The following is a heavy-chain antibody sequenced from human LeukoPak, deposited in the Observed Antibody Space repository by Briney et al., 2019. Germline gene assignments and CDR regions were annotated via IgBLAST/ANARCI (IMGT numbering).Heavy chain of an antibody. V-gene: IGHV3-48*02. CDR3: ARDALHTAHFDY. CDR1: GFTFSIYT. CDR2: VSASSDI. Sequence: GGSLRLSCAASGFTFSIYTMNGVRQAPGKGLQWGSTVSASSDIHYSDSVKGRFTISRDNDRNSLHLHMNSLRDEDTAVYYCARDALHTAHFDYWGQGTLVTVSS. D-gene: IGHD5-18*01. J-gene: IGHJ4*02.